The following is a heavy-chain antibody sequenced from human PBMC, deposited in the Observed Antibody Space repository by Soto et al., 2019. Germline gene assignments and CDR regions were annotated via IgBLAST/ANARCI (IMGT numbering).Heavy chain of an antibody. CDR1: GYTFTTHG. Sequence: QVQLVQSGAEVKKPGASVKVSCKASGYTFTTHGISWVRQVPGQGREWMGWVRGDNGHTNYAQSLQGRVTMTTDTSTNTAYMELRSLRSDDTTVDYCARDLGYCRSGTCYREWFDPLGQGTLVPVSS. V-gene: IGHV1-18*01. D-gene: IGHD2-15*01. J-gene: IGHJ5*02. CDR3: ARDLGYCRSGTCYREWFDP. CDR2: VRGDNGHT.